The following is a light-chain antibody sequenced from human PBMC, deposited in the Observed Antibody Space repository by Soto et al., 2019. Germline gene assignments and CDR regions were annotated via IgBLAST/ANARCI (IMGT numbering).Light chain of an antibody. CDR2: GAS. V-gene: IGKV3-20*01. CDR1: QSVRSTY. Sequence: DIVLTQSPGTLSLSPGERATLSCRASQSVRSTYLGWYQHKRGQAPRLLIYGASNRATGIPDRFSGSGSGTDFTLTVSRLEPEDFAVYYCQQYGSSPSITFGQGTRLEI. CDR3: QQYGSSPSIT. J-gene: IGKJ5*01.